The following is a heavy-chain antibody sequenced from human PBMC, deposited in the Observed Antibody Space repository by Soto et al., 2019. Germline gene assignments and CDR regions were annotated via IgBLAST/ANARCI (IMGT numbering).Heavy chain of an antibody. J-gene: IGHJ6*02. CDR3: ARDLAHLYGSGSYSLYYYGMDV. CDR1: GFTFSSYG. Sequence: GGSLRLSCAASGFTFSSYGMHWVRQAPGKGLEWVAVIWYDGSNKYYADSVKGRFTISRDNSKNTLYLQMNSLRAEDTAVYYCARDLAHLYGSGSYSLYYYGMDVWGQGTTVTVSS. D-gene: IGHD3-10*01. CDR2: IWYDGSNK. V-gene: IGHV3-33*01.